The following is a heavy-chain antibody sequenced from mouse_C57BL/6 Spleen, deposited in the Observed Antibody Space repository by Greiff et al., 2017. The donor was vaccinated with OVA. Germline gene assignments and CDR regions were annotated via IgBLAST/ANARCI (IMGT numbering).Heavy chain of an antibody. Sequence: QVQLQQSGPGLVAPSQSLSITCTVSGFSLTSYGVHWVRQPPGKGLEWLVVIWSDGSTTYNSALKSRLSISKDNSKSQVFLKMNSLQTDDTAMYYCAIHYYGSSPYAMDYWGQGTSVTVSS. CDR2: IWSDGST. V-gene: IGHV2-6*03. J-gene: IGHJ4*01. CDR3: AIHYYGSSPYAMDY. D-gene: IGHD1-1*01. CDR1: GFSLTSYG.